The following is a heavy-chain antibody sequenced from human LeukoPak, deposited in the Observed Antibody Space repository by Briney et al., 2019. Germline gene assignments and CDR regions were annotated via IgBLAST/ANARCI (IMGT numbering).Heavy chain of an antibody. Sequence: GGSLRLSCAASGFTFSSYAMSWVRQAPGKGLEWVSAISGSGSSTYYADSVEGRFTISRDNSKNTLYLQMNSLRAEDTAVYYCAKPHYYGSGSYPWFDYWGQGTLVTVSS. V-gene: IGHV3-23*01. D-gene: IGHD3-10*01. J-gene: IGHJ4*02. CDR3: AKPHYYGSGSYPWFDY. CDR1: GFTFSSYA. CDR2: ISGSGSST.